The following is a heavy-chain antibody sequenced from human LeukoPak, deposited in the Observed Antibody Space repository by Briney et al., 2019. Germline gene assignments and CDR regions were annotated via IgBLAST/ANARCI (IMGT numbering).Heavy chain of an antibody. CDR1: GFTFSSYS. J-gene: IGHJ5*02. D-gene: IGHD7-27*01. CDR2: ISSSSSYI. CDR3: AKDLNPLTGDSWFDP. V-gene: IGHV3-21*04. Sequence: GGSLRLSCAASGFTFSSYSMNWVRQAPGKGLEWVSSISSSSSYIYYADSVKGRFTISRDNSKNTLYLQMNSLRAEDTAVYYCAKDLNPLTGDSWFDPWGQGTLVTVS.